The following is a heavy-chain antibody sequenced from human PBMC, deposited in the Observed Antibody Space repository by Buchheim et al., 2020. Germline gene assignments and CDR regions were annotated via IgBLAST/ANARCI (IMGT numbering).Heavy chain of an antibody. Sequence: QVQLVQSGAEVKKPGASVKVSCKASGYTFTSYYMHWVRQAPGQGLEWMGIINPSGGSTSYAQKFQGRVTMTRDTSTSTVYIELSSLRSEDTAVYYCARASGGSGYYSPLHLYGMDVWGQGTT. D-gene: IGHD3-22*01. V-gene: IGHV1-46*01. J-gene: IGHJ6*02. CDR3: ARASGGSGYYSPLHLYGMDV. CDR2: INPSGGST. CDR1: GYTFTSYY.